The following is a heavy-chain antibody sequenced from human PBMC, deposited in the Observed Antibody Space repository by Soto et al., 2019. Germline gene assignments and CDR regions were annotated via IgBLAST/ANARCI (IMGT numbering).Heavy chain of an antibody. V-gene: IGHV1-18*01. Sequence: QDQLVQSGVEVKKPGASVKVSCKASGYSFTNYGITWVRQAPGQGFEWMGWISAYNGNTNYAQKFQGRVTLTTDASTSIAYLELRHLRSDDRGIYYCARDRGVAPPVAGNTHYNYYMDVWGKGTTVTVSS. J-gene: IGHJ6*03. D-gene: IGHD6-19*01. CDR2: ISAYNGNT. CDR1: GYSFTNYG. CDR3: ARDRGVAPPVAGNTHYNYYMDV.